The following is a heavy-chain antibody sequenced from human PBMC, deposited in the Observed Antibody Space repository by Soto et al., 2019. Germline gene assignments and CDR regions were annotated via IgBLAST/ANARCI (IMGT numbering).Heavy chain of an antibody. Sequence: QVQLVQSGAEVKKPGSSVKVSCKASGGTFSSYTISWVRQAPGQGLEWIGRIIPILGIANYAQKFQGRVTITADKSTSTAYMELSSLRSEDTAVYYCARHAMVTAPFDYWGQGTLVTVSS. J-gene: IGHJ4*02. D-gene: IGHD2-21*02. CDR3: ARHAMVTAPFDY. CDR1: GGTFSSYT. CDR2: IIPILGIA. V-gene: IGHV1-69*02.